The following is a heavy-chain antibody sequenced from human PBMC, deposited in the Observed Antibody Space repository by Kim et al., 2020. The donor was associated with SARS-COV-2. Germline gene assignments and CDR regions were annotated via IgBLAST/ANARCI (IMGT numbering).Heavy chain of an antibody. CDR2: ISWNSGSI. V-gene: IGHV3-9*01. CDR1: GFTFDDYA. J-gene: IGHJ6*02. Sequence: GGSLRLSCAASGFTFDDYAMHWVRQAPGKGLEWVSGISWNSGSIGYADSVKGRFTISRDNAKNSLYLQMNSLRAEDTALYYCAKDTRSGGSCCPYYYGMDVWGQGTTVTVSS. D-gene: IGHD2-15*01. CDR3: AKDTRSGGSCCPYYYGMDV.